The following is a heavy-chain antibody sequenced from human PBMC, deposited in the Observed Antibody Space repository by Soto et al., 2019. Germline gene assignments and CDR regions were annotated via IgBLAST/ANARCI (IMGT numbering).Heavy chain of an antibody. Sequence: PSXTLSLACTVSDGYIRSYYCSWFRQPSVKTLEWIGYIHYDGATKSNPSLESRVTISVDTSKNYFSLNLISVTAADTAVYYCASHGRDDSPGLYSWFDPWGQGILVTVSS. CDR1: DGYIRSYY. CDR2: IHYDGAT. V-gene: IGHV4-59*01. CDR3: ASHGRDDSPGLYSWFDP. J-gene: IGHJ5*02. D-gene: IGHD3-22*01.